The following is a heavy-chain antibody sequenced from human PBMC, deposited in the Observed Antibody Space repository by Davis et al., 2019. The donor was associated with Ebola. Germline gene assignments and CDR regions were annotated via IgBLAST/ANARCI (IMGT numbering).Heavy chain of an antibody. CDR1: RFNFDDYT. CDR3: ARDVKWGGLSITYGMDV. J-gene: IGHJ6*02. D-gene: IGHD3-10*01. Sequence: GGSLRLSCAASRFNFDDYTMQWVRQAPGKGLEWVSLITWDGSKMFYADSVKGRFTISRDNSKDSLYLQMNSLKTEDSGVYYCARDVKWGGLSITYGMDVWGQGTTVTVSS. CDR2: ITWDGSKM. V-gene: IGHV3-43*01.